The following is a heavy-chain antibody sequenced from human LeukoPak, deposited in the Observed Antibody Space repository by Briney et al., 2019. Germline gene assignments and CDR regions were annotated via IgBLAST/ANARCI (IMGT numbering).Heavy chain of an antibody. V-gene: IGHV3-23*01. CDR2: ISTSGNR. CDR3: AKDLDSTGRYESPEDY. CDR1: GFIFSNYA. Sequence: GGSLRLSCAASGFIFSNYAMNWVRQPPGKGLEWVSLISTSGNRHYADSVQGRFTISRDNSKNTLYLQMNTLRVEDTALYYCAKDLDSTGRYESPEDYWGQGTLVTVSS. J-gene: IGHJ4*02. D-gene: IGHD2/OR15-2a*01.